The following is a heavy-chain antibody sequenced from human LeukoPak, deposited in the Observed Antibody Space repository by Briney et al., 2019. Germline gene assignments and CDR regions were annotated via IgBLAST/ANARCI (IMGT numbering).Heavy chain of an antibody. CDR2: ISAYNGNT. V-gene: IGHV1-18*01. CDR1: GYTFTSYG. CDR3: ARGSSGYDYYYYYGMDV. Sequence: ASVKVSCKASGYTFTSYGISWVRQAPGQGLEWMGWISAYNGNTNYAQKLQGRVTMTTDTSTSTAYMELRSLGSDDTAVYYCARGSSGYDYYYYYGMDVWGQGTTATVSS. J-gene: IGHJ6*02. D-gene: IGHD5-12*01.